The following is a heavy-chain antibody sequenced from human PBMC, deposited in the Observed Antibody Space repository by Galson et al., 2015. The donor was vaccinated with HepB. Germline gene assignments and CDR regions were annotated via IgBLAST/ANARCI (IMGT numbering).Heavy chain of an antibody. V-gene: IGHV4-30-2*01. D-gene: IGHD2-8*02. Sequence: TLSLTCAVSGGSISSGGSSWSWIRRPPGKGLEWIGYIFHSGSTYYNPSLKSGVTISVDRSKNQISLKLSYVTAADTAVYYCARVHPTLVAFDYWGLGTQVTVSS. CDR3: ARVHPTLVAFDY. CDR1: GGSISSGGSS. CDR2: IFHSGST. J-gene: IGHJ4*02.